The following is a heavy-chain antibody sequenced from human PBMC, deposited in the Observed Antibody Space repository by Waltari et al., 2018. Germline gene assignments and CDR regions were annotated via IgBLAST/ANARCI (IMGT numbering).Heavy chain of an antibody. V-gene: IGHV4-34*01. CDR1: GGSFSGYY. J-gene: IGHJ1*01. CDR2: INQSRST. D-gene: IGHD3-9*01. CDR3: ARCAVLRYFDWSGGLAEYFQH. Sequence: QVQLQQWGAGLLKPSETLSLTCAVYGGSFSGYYWSWIRQPPGKGLEWIGEINQSRSTNYNPALKGRVTISVDTSKNQFSLKLSSVTAADTAVYYCARCAVLRYFDWSGGLAEYFQHWGQGTLVTVSS.